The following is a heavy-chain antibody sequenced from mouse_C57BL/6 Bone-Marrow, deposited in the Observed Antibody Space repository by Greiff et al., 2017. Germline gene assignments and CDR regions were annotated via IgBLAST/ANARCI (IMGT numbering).Heavy chain of an antibody. CDR3: ARELAGTFAD. J-gene: IGHJ3*01. Sequence: QVQLQQPGAELVMPGASVKLSCKASGYTFTSYWMHWVKQRPGQGLEWIGEIDPSDSYTNYNQKFKGKSTLTVDKSSSTAYMQLSSLTSEYSAVYYGARELAGTFADWGQGTLVTVSA. D-gene: IGHD4-1*01. CDR2: IDPSDSYT. V-gene: IGHV1-69*01. CDR1: GYTFTSYW.